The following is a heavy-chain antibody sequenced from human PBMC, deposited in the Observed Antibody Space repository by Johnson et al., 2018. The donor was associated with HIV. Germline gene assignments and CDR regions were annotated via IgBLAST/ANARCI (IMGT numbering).Heavy chain of an antibody. Sequence: VQLVESWGGLVKPGGSLRLSCAASGFTFSNAWMSWVRQAPGKGLEWVGRIKSKTDGGTTDYAAPVKGRFTISRDDSKNTLYLQMNSLKTEDTAVYYCTTEAYSSSSAAFDIWGQWTMVTVSS. CDR1: GFTFSNAW. J-gene: IGHJ3*02. CDR3: TTEAYSSSSAAFDI. D-gene: IGHD6-6*01. V-gene: IGHV3-15*01. CDR2: IKSKTDGGTT.